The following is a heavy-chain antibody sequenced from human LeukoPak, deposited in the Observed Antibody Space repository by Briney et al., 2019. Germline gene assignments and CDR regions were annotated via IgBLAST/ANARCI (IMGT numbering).Heavy chain of an antibody. CDR2: ISSSSSYI. CDR1: GFTFSSYS. CDR3: AREGPAAPGAFDI. D-gene: IGHD2-2*01. J-gene: IGHJ4*02. Sequence: SGGSLRLSCAASGFTFSSYSMNWVRQAPGKGLEWVSSISSSSSYIYYADSVKGRFTISRDNAKNSLYLQMNSLRAEDTAVYYCAREGPAAPGAFDIWGQGTLVTVSS. V-gene: IGHV3-21*01.